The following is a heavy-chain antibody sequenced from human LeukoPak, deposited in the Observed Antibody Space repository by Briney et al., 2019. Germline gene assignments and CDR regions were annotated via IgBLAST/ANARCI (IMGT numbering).Heavy chain of an antibody. CDR3: ARDVGYSYGVPS. CDR1: GFIFNNYV. V-gene: IGHV3-33*01. D-gene: IGHD5-18*01. CDR2: IWYDGSNK. J-gene: IGHJ4*02. Sequence: GGSLRLSCAASGFIFNNYVMHWVRQSPGKGLEWVAGIWYDGSNKYYADSVKGRFTISRDNSKNTLYLQMNSLRAEDTAVYYCARDVGYSYGVPSWGQGTLVTVSS.